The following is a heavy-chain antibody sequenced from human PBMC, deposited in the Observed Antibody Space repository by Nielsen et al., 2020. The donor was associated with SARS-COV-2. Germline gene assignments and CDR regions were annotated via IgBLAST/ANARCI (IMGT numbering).Heavy chain of an antibody. D-gene: IGHD3-22*01. Sequence: GESLKISCAASGFTFSSYWMSWVRQAPGKGLEWVANIKQDGSEKYYVDSVKGRFTISRDNAKNSLYLQMNSLRAEDTAVYYCASGVYYDSSGYYFPQGYYYYYYMDVWGKGTTVTVSS. V-gene: IGHV3-7*01. CDR3: ASGVYYDSSGYYFPQGYYYYYYMDV. J-gene: IGHJ6*03. CDR1: GFTFSSYW. CDR2: IKQDGSEK.